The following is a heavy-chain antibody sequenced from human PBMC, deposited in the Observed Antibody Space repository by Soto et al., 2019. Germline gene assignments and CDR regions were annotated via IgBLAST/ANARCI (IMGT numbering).Heavy chain of an antibody. CDR3: AKGGGMLFYYYYGMDV. V-gene: IGHV3-30*18. D-gene: IGHD2-21*01. CDR2: ISYDGSSK. CDR1: GFTFSSYG. Sequence: QVQLVESGGGVVQPGRSLRLSCAASGFTFSSYGMHWVRQAPGKGLEWVAVISYDGSSKYYADSVKGRFTISRDNSKNTLYLKMNSLRAGDTAVYYCAKGGGMLFYYYYGMDVWGQGTTVTVSS. J-gene: IGHJ6*02.